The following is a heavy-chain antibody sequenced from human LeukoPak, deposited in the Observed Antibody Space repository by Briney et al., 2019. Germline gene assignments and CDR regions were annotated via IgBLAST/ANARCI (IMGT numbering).Heavy chain of an antibody. J-gene: IGHJ3*02. CDR2: INPNSGGT. CDR3: ASENGPYYYDSSEGVGIGRSFDI. D-gene: IGHD3-22*01. CDR1: GYTFTGYY. Sequence: GASVKVSCKASGYTFTGYYMHWVRQAPGQGLERMGCINPNSGGTNYAQKFQGRVTMTRDTSISTAYMELRSLRSDDTAVYYCASENGPYYYDSSEGVGIGRSFDIWGQGTMVTVSS. V-gene: IGHV1-2*02.